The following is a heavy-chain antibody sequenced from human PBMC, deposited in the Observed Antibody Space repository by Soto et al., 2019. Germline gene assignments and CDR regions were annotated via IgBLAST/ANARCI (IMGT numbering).Heavy chain of an antibody. D-gene: IGHD2-15*01. J-gene: IGHJ6*02. CDR3: AIKPYDCSGGSCFPDYYYYYYGMDG. V-gene: IGHV3-23*01. CDR2: ISGSGGST. Sequence: PGGSLRLSCAASGFTFSSYAMSWVRQAPGKGLEWVSAISGSGGSTYYADSVKGRFTISRDNSKNTLYLQMNSLRAEDTAVYYCAIKPYDCSGGSCFPDYYYYYYGMDGWGQGTTVTVSS. CDR1: GFTFSSYA.